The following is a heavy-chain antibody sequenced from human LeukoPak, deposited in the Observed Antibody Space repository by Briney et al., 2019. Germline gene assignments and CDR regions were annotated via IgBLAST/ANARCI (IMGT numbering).Heavy chain of an antibody. Sequence: SETLSLTCAVYGGSFSGYYWSWIRQPPGKGLEWIGEINHGGSTNYNPSLKSRVTISVDTSKNQFSLKLSSVTAADTAVYYCARVRGLNYYGSGSYYRSGYFDYWGQGTLVTVSS. V-gene: IGHV4-34*01. CDR1: GGSFSGYY. CDR2: INHGGST. CDR3: ARVRGLNYYGSGSYYRSGYFDY. J-gene: IGHJ4*02. D-gene: IGHD3-10*01.